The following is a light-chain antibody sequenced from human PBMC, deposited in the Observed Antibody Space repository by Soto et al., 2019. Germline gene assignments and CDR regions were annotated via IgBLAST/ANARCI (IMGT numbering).Light chain of an antibody. CDR2: EVS. Sequence: QSALTQPPSASGSPGQSVTISCTGTSSDVGAYNYVSWYQQHPGKAPKLMIYEVSYRPSGVPDRFSGSKSGNTASLTVSGRQAEDEADYYCSSYAGSSTVFGTGTKVTVL. CDR1: SSDVGAYNY. V-gene: IGLV2-8*01. J-gene: IGLJ1*01. CDR3: SSYAGSSTV.